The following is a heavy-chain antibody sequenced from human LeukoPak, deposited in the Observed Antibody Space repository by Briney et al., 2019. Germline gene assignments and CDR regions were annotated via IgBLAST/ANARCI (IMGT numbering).Heavy chain of an antibody. Sequence: SGGSLRPSCAASGFTFSSYAMSWVRQAPGKGLEWVSAISGSGGSTYYADSVKGRFTISRDNSKNTLYLQMNSLRAEDTAVYYCAKDRGLLWFGESHWFDPWGQGTLVTVSS. CDR1: GFTFSSYA. CDR2: ISGSGGST. D-gene: IGHD3-10*01. J-gene: IGHJ5*02. V-gene: IGHV3-23*01. CDR3: AKDRGLLWFGESHWFDP.